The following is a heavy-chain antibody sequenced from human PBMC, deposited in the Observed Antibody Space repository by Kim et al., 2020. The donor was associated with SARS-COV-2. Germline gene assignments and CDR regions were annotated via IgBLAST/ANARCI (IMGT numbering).Heavy chain of an antibody. CDR3: ARHSGGSYSSSWVYGMGV. D-gene: IGHD6-13*01. Sequence: SETLSLTCRVAGGPIDSPTYCWGWVRQPPGKGLEWITSVYYGGTTYYNPSLRSRVTMSVDTSENPFSLILKSLTAADPAKYYCARHSGGSYSSSWVYGMGVWGHGNTVTASS. V-gene: IGHV4-39*01. J-gene: IGHJ6*02. CDR1: GGPIDSPTYC. CDR2: VYYGGTT.